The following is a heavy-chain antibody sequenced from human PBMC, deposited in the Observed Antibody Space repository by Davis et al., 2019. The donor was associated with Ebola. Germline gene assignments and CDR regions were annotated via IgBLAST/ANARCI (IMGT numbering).Heavy chain of an antibody. CDR2: FSGSGRST. D-gene: IGHD3-10*01. J-gene: IGHJ6*02. V-gene: IGHV3-23*01. Sequence: GESLKISCDCTGFTFSSHAMSWVRQAPGKVLEWVSAFSGSGRSTYYADSLKGRFTIFRDNAKNSLYLQMNSLRAEDTAVYYCARGLRMVQGVIISHYYYYGMDVWGQGTTVTVSS. CDR1: GFTFSSHA. CDR3: ARGLRMVQGVIISHYYYYGMDV.